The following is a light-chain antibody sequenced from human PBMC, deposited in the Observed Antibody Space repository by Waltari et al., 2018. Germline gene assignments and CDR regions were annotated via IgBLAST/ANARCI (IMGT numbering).Light chain of an antibody. CDR2: GAS. J-gene: IGKJ4*01. V-gene: IGKV3-15*01. CDR1: QSVVTN. Sequence: ETVLTQSPATLSVSPGERATLSCRASQSVVTNLAWYQHKFGQAPRLLIYGASTRPTGGPARFSGSGSGTEFTLTISSLQSEDFELYYCQQYDTWPLTFGGGTKVAIK. CDR3: QQYDTWPLT.